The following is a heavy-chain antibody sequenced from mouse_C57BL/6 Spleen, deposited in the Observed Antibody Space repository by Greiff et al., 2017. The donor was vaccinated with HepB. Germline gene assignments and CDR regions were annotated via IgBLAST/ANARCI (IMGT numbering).Heavy chain of an antibody. CDR2: IHPNSGST. J-gene: IGHJ3*01. Sequence: QVQLQQPGAELVKPGASVKLSCKASGYTFTSYWMHWVKQRPGQGLEWIGMIHPNSGSTNYNEKFKSKATLTVDKSSSTAYMQLSSLTSEDSAVYYCVRPDGYSAWFAYWGQGTLVTVSA. CDR3: VRPDGYSAWFAY. D-gene: IGHD2-3*01. CDR1: GYTFTSYW. V-gene: IGHV1-64*01.